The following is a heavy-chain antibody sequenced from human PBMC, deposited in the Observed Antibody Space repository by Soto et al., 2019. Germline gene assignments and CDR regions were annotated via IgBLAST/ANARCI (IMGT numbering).Heavy chain of an antibody. J-gene: IGHJ4*02. CDR3: ATTYCSGGYCFSSEY. CDR2: ITNRGTHT. CDR1: GFSFSSYT. V-gene: IGHV3-21*01. Sequence: GGSLSLSCPASGFSFSSYTMNWVRPVPGKGLQWVASITNRGTHTYYEDSVKGRFTISRDNGENSLYLQMTSLGAEDTGVYYCATTYCSGGYCFSSEYWGQGVLVTVSS. D-gene: IGHD2-15*01.